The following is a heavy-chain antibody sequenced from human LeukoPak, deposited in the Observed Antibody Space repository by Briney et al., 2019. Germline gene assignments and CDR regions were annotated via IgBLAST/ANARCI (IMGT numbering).Heavy chain of an antibody. CDR1: EYTFTGYY. V-gene: IGHV1-2*06. Sequence: ASVKVSCKASEYTFTGYYMHWVRQAPGQGLEWMGRINPNSGGTNYAQKFQGRVTMTRSTSINTAYMELSRLTSDDTAVYYCARESVTSGYDGGYFDYWGQGTLVTVSS. CDR2: INPNSGGT. CDR3: ARESVTSGYDGGYFDY. J-gene: IGHJ4*02. D-gene: IGHD5-12*01.